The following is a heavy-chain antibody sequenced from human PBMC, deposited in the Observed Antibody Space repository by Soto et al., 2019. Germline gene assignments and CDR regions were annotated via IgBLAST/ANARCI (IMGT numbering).Heavy chain of an antibody. D-gene: IGHD3-10*01. CDR3: ARQREDYGSGSYWSPGWFDP. Sequence: SATLSLTCTVSGGSISSYYWSWIRQPPGKGLEWIGYIYYSGGTNYNPSLKSRVTISVDTSKNQFSLKLSSVTAADTAVYYCARQREDYGSGSYWSPGWFDPWGQGTLVTVSS. V-gene: IGHV4-59*01. CDR2: IYYSGGT. J-gene: IGHJ5*02. CDR1: GGSISSYY.